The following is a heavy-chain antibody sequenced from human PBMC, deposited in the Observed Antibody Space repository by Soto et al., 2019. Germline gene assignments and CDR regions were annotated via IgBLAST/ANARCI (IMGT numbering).Heavy chain of an antibody. CDR3: ATWLQREHAYDV. J-gene: IGHJ3*01. CDR2: VYDADGK. Sequence: GGSLRLSCAVAGMTVSGRKYVAWVRQAPGKGLEWVSGVYDADGKYYADSVKGRFTTSRDSSKTIVYLEMNDLGPEDTAIYYCATWLQREHAYDVWGQGTTVTVSS. V-gene: IGHV3-53*01. CDR1: GMTVSGRKY. D-gene: IGHD1-1*01.